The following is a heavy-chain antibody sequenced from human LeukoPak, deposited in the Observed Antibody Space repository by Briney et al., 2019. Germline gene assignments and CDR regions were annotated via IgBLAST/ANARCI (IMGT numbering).Heavy chain of an antibody. CDR3: AREGSYYDSSGYYSSFDY. CDR2: IKQDGSEK. CDR1: GFTFSSNW. D-gene: IGHD3-22*01. J-gene: IGHJ4*02. V-gene: IGHV3-7*03. Sequence: PGGSLRLSCAASGFTFSSNWMNWARQAPGKGLEWVANIKQDGSEKYYVDSVKGRFTISRDNAKNSLYLQMNSLRAEDTAVYYCAREGSYYDSSGYYSSFDYWGQGTLVTISS.